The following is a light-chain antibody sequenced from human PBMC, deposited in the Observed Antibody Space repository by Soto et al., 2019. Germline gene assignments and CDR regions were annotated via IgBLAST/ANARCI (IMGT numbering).Light chain of an antibody. CDR2: DAS. CDR3: QQYDNLLMYT. J-gene: IGKJ2*01. V-gene: IGKV1-33*01. CDR1: QDISNY. Sequence: DIQMTQSPSSLSASVGDRVTITCQASQDISNYLNWYQQKPGKAPKLLIYDASNLETGVPSRFSGSGSGTVFTFTIISLQPEDIATYYCQQYDNLLMYTFGQGTKLEIK.